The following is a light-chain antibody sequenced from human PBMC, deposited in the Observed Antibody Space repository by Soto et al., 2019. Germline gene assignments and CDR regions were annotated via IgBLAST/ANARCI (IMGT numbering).Light chain of an antibody. J-gene: IGKJ1*01. CDR2: GSS. Sequence: EVVLTQSPGTLSLSPGEAATLSCRASQTVSSGYLAWYQQRSGQAPRLLIYGSSSRASAVPDRFSGSGSGTEFTLTISSLEPEDFAVYFCQQYARSPWTFGQGTKLEIK. CDR1: QTVSSGY. CDR3: QQYARSPWT. V-gene: IGKV3-20*01.